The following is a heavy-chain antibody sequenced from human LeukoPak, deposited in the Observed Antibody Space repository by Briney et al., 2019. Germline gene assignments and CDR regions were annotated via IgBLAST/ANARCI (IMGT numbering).Heavy chain of an antibody. CDR2: IYYTGNT. Sequence: PSETLSLTCTISGASISSSYYYWGWIRQPPGKGLKWIGSIYYTGNTYYNPSLKSRVTISVDTSKSQFSLKLSSVTAADTAVYYCARHGVQGVEPVDYWGQGTLVTVSS. CDR1: GASISSSYYY. CDR3: ARHGVQGVEPVDY. D-gene: IGHD3-10*01. J-gene: IGHJ4*02. V-gene: IGHV4-39*01.